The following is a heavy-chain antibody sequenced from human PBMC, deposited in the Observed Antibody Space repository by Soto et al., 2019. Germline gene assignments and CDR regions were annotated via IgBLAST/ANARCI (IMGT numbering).Heavy chain of an antibody. J-gene: IGHJ3*02. Sequence: ASVTVSCKASGYTFTSYDINWVRQAPGQGLEWMGWMIPNSGNTGYAQRFQGRVTMTRNTSISTAYMELSSLRSEDTAVYYCASAYSSDAFDIWGQGTMVTVSS. CDR3: ASAYSSDAFDI. CDR2: MIPNSGNT. CDR1: GYTFTSYD. D-gene: IGHD6-13*01. V-gene: IGHV1-8*01.